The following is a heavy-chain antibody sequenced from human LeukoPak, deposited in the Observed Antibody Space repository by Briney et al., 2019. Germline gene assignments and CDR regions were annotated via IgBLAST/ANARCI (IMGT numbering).Heavy chain of an antibody. J-gene: IGHJ3*02. CDR1: GGTFSSYA. Sequence: ASVKVSCKASGGTFSSYAISWVRQAPGQGLEWMAWIDPNGGGAHYAQKFQGRVTVTSDTSISTAYMEVSSVTSDDTAIYYCARRERTGPNAFDIWGQGTMITVSS. CDR3: ARRERTGPNAFDI. CDR2: IDPNGGGA. V-gene: IGHV1-2*02. D-gene: IGHD1/OR15-1a*01.